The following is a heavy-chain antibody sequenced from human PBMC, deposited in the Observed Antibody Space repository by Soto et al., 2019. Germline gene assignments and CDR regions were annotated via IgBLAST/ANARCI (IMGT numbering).Heavy chain of an antibody. V-gene: IGHV3-30-3*01. CDR3: ARAPYSSSWHGVDY. CDR1: GFTFSSYA. CDR2: ISYDGSNK. J-gene: IGHJ4*02. D-gene: IGHD6-13*01. Sequence: QVQLVESGGGVVQPGRSLRLSCAASGFTFSSYAMHWVRQAPGKGLEWVAVISYDGSNKYYADSVKGRFTISRDNSKTTLYLQMNSLRAEDTAVYYCARAPYSSSWHGVDYWGQGTLVTVSS.